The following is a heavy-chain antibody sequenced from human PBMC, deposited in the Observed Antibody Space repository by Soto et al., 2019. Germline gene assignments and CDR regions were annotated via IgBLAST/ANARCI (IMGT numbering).Heavy chain of an antibody. CDR2: SMPIQGRA. CDR1: GGSFISYI. Sequence: QVQLVQSGAEVRKPGSSVKVSCEASGGSFISYIFTWVRQAPGQGLEWMGRSMPIQGRADYALKFQDRVTTTADRSTQTVYMELRSLRPEDTALYYCAKSLVFVDHAYMDVWGKGPTVTVSS. J-gene: IGHJ6*03. D-gene: IGHD2-21*01. V-gene: IGHV1-69*02. CDR3: AKSLVFVDHAYMDV.